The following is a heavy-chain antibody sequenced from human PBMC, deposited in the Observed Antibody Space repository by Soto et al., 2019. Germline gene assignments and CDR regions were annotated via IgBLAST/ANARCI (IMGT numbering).Heavy chain of an antibody. V-gene: IGHV3-23*01. CDR2: VSIGGST. Sequence: GGSLRLSCAASGSTFSSYAMGWVRQGPGKGLEWVAVVSIGGSTHYADSVRGRFTISRDNSKNTLSLQMNSLTAEDTAVYFCAKRRGAGGHFDYWGQGALVTVS. CDR3: AKRRGAGGHFDY. CDR1: GSTFSSYA. D-gene: IGHD2-15*01. J-gene: IGHJ4*02.